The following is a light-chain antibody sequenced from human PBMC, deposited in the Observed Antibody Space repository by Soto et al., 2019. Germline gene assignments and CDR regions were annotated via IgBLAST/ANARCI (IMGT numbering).Light chain of an antibody. Sequence: EIVLMQSPGTLSLSPGERATLSCRASQSVSNNYVAWYQQKPGQAPRLLIAGASSRATGITDRFSGSGSGTDFTLTISRLEPEDFAVYYCQQYGSSPPLTFGGGTKVEIK. CDR3: QQYGSSPPLT. V-gene: IGKV3-20*01. J-gene: IGKJ4*01. CDR2: GAS. CDR1: QSVSNNY.